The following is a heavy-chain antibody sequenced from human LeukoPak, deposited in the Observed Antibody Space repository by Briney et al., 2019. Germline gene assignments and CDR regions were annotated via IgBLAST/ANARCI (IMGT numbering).Heavy chain of an antibody. D-gene: IGHD6-25*01. J-gene: IGHJ3*02. CDR1: GFTFSSYE. Sequence: GGSLRLSCAASGFTFSSYEMNWVRQAPGKGLEWVSAISGSTGRTYYADSVKGRFTISRDHSKNTLYLQMNSLRAEDTAVYYCAKVVRYWQQRLDAFDIWGQGTMVTVSS. CDR3: AKVVRYWQQRLDAFDI. CDR2: ISGSTGRT. V-gene: IGHV3-23*01.